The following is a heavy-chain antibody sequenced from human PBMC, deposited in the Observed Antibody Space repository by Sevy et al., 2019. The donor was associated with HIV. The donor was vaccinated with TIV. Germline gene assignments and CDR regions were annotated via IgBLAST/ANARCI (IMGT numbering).Heavy chain of an antibody. Sequence: GGSLRLSCVASGFTFSNYVMHWVRQAPGKGLEWVAVIWHDGNNEFYVDSVKGRFTISKDNSKKTLFLHMNSLRTEDTAVYDCASEAGYCVNSRPFDSWGQGTLVTVSS. CDR3: ASEAGYCVNSRPFDS. D-gene: IGHD1-26*01. CDR1: GFTFSNYV. V-gene: IGHV3-33*08. CDR2: IWHDGNNE. J-gene: IGHJ4*02.